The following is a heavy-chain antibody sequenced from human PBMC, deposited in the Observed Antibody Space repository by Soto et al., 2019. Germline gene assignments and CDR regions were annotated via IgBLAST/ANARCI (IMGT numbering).Heavy chain of an antibody. D-gene: IGHD4-17*01. J-gene: IGHJ4*02. CDR1: GFTFSSYA. CDR3: ARDKGTVLDY. V-gene: IGHV3-30-3*01. Sequence: GGSLRLSCAASGFTFSSYAMHWVRQAPGKGLEWVAVISYDGSNKYYADSVKGRFTISRDNSKNTLYLQMNSLRAEDTAVYYCARDKGTVLDYWGQGTLVTVSS. CDR2: ISYDGSNK.